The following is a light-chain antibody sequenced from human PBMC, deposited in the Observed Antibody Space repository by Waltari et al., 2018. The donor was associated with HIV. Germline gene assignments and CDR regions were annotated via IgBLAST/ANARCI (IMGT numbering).Light chain of an antibody. CDR1: QEISNW. J-gene: IGKJ4*01. CDR2: AAS. Sequence: TQSPYSGSASVGHRVSITCPASQEISNWLAWYQKKPGKAPELLIYAASRLQTGVPSRFSGSGSGTEFTLTISSLQPEDFATYFCQQANTYLSLAFGGGTKVEI. CDR3: QQANTYLSLA. V-gene: IGKV1-12*02.